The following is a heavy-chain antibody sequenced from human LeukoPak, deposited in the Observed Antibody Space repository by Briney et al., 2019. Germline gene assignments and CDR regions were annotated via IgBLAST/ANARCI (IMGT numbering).Heavy chain of an antibody. CDR2: IYPDDSDT. Sequence: GESLKISCKGSGYSFANYWIGWVRQMPGKGLEWMGTIYPDDSDTRYSPSFQGQVTISVDKSISAAYLQWSSLKASDTAMYYCARLKYDSSGHPLDYWGQGTLVTVST. J-gene: IGHJ4*02. D-gene: IGHD3-22*01. V-gene: IGHV5-51*01. CDR1: GYSFANYW. CDR3: ARLKYDSSGHPLDY.